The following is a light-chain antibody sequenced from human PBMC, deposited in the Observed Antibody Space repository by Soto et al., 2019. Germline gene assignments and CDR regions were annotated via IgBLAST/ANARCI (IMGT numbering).Light chain of an antibody. CDR3: SSYISSSTLV. Sequence: QSVLTQPASVSGSPGQSITISCTGTSSDVGGYNYVSWYQQHPVKAPKLMIYDVSNRPSGVSNRFSGSKSGNTASLTISGLQAEDEADYYCSSYISSSTLVFGGGTKLTVL. CDR2: DVS. J-gene: IGLJ2*01. CDR1: SSDVGGYNY. V-gene: IGLV2-14*01.